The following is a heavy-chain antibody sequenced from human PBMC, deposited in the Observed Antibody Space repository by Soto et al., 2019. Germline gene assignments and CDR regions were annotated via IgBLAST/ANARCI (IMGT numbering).Heavy chain of an antibody. J-gene: IGHJ6*02. V-gene: IGHV1-8*01. D-gene: IGHD2-21*02. CDR1: GYTFTSYD. Sequence: ASVKVSCKASGYTFTSYDINWVRQATGQGLEWKGRMNPNSGNTSYAQKLQGRVTMTRNTSISTAYMELSSLRSEDTAVYYCVRAHCGGDCYHYYYYGMDVWGQGTTVTVSS. CDR2: MNPNSGNT. CDR3: VRAHCGGDCYHYYYYGMDV.